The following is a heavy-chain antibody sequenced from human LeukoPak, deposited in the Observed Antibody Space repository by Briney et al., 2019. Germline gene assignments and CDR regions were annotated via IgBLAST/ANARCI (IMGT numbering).Heavy chain of an antibody. V-gene: IGHV3-30*03. J-gene: IGHJ3*02. CDR3: AGQPKKLAYCGGDCSPGAFDI. Sequence: AGGSLRLSCTASGFTFSTYGIHWVCQAPGKGLEWVAVISYDGNNKYYADSVKGRFTISRDNSKNTLYLQMNSLRGEDTAVYYCAGQPKKLAYCGGDCSPGAFDIWGQGTMVTVSS. D-gene: IGHD2-21*02. CDR1: GFTFSTYG. CDR2: ISYDGNNK.